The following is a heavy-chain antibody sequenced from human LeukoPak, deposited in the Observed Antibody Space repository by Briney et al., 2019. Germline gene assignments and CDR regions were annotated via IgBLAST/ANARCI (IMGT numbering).Heavy chain of an antibody. CDR3: SRVGSSGWYVHPTLDY. D-gene: IGHD6-19*01. J-gene: IGHJ4*02. CDR2: INPSNGDT. Sequence: ASVKVSCKASGYTFIGYYIHWVRQAPGQGLEWMAWINPSNGDTNYAQKFQGRVTMTRDTSISTAYMELTTLISDDTAVYYCSRVGSSGWYVHPTLDYWGQGTLVTVSS. V-gene: IGHV1-2*02. CDR1: GYTFIGYY.